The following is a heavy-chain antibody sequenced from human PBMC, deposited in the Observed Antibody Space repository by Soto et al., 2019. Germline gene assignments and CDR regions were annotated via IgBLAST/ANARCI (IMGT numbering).Heavy chain of an antibody. CDR2: ISWNSGSI. CDR3: SKGPYSSGCLLDY. V-gene: IGHV3-9*01. D-gene: IGHD6-19*01. J-gene: IGHJ4*02. CDR1: GFTFDDYA. Sequence: GGSLRLSCAASGFTFDDYAMHWVRQAPGKGLEWVSGISWNSGSIGYADSVKGRFTISRDNAKNSLYLQMNSLRAEDTALYYCSKGPYSSGCLLDYWGQGTLVTVS.